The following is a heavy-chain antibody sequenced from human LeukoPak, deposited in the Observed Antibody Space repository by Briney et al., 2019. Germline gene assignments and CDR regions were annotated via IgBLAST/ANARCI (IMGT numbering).Heavy chain of an antibody. J-gene: IGHJ4*02. V-gene: IGHV3-21*01. CDR3: ARVGCISTSCYDLDY. D-gene: IGHD2-2*01. Sequence: GGSLRLSCAASGFSFSSFGMNWVRQAPGRGLEWVSSISSSSAYIYYADPVKGRFTISRDNAKNSLYLQMNSLRAEDTAVYYCARVGCISTSCYDLDYWGQGTLVTVSS. CDR2: ISSSSAYI. CDR1: GFSFSSFG.